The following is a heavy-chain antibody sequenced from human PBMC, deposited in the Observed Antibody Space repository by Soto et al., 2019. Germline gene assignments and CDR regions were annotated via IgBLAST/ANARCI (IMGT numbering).Heavy chain of an antibody. CDR3: ARDQLRNYFDY. V-gene: IGHV3-33*01. D-gene: IGHD1-7*01. CDR1: GFTFSSYG. J-gene: IGHJ4*02. CDR2: IWYDGSNK. Sequence: QVQLVESGGGVVQPGRSLRLSCAASGFTFSSYGMHWVRQAPGKGLEWVAVIWYDGSNKYYADSVKGRFTISRDNSKNARYLQMNSLRAEDTDVYYCARDQLRNYFDYWGQGTLVPVSS.